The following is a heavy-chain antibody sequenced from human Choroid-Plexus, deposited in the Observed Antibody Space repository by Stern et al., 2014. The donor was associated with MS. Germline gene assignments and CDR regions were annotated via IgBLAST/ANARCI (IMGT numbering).Heavy chain of an antibody. Sequence: VQLVESGGGVAQPGRPLILSCAASGFTFSNFGMHWVRQAPGKGLEWVALISYDGSDKYYADSVKGRFTIFRDNSKNTLYMHMNSLRVEDTAVYYCAKDRQWSTYFFDYWGQGSLVTVSS. CDR1: GFTFSNFG. D-gene: IGHD2-15*01. CDR2: ISYDGSDK. CDR3: AKDRQWSTYFFDY. J-gene: IGHJ4*02. V-gene: IGHV3-30*18.